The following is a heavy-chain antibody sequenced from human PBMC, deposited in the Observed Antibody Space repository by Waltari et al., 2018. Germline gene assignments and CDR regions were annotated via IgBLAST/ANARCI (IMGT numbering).Heavy chain of an antibody. J-gene: IGHJ3*02. V-gene: IGHV1-69*14. Sequence: QVQLVQSGAEVKKPGSSLKVSCKASGDTFSRYAISWVRQAPGQGLEWVGESVPSVGAARDGQKCQGRVTRTADKSTRTAYMELNRQTFGDTAGYYCASYRVVRGARGAFDIWGQGTMVTVSS. CDR1: GDTFSRYA. CDR2: SVPSVGAA. CDR3: ASYRVVRGARGAFDI. D-gene: IGHD3-10*01.